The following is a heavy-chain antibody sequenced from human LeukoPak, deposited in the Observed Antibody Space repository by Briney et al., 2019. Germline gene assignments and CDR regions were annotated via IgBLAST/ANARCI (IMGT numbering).Heavy chain of an antibody. CDR3: ASEVYSYAYLGY. Sequence: GGSLRLSCAASGFTFSSYGMHWVRQAPGKGPEWVGVIWYDGSNKYYADSVKGRFTTSRDNSKNTLYLQMNSLRAEDTAVYYCASEVYSYAYLGYWGQGALVTVSS. CDR2: IWYDGSNK. J-gene: IGHJ4*02. V-gene: IGHV3-33*01. CDR1: GFTFSSYG. D-gene: IGHD5-18*01.